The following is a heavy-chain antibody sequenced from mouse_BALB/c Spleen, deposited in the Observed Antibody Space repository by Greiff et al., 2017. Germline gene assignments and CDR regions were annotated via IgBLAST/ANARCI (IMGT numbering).Heavy chain of an antibody. CDR1: GFTFSSYA. J-gene: IGHJ3*01. Sequence: EVQGVESGGGLVKPGGSLKLSCAASGFTFSSYAMSWVRQSPEKRLEWVAEISSGGSYTYYPDTVTGRFTISRDNAKNTLYLEMSSLRSEDTAMYYCARDERITTGAWFAYWGQGTLVTVSA. D-gene: IGHD2-4*01. CDR2: ISSGGSYT. V-gene: IGHV5-9-4*01. CDR3: ARDERITTGAWFAY.